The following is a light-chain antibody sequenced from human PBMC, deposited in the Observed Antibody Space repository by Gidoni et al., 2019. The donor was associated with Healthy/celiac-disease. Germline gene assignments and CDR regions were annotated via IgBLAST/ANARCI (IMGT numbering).Light chain of an antibody. J-gene: IGKJ2*01. CDR2: DAS. CDR1: QDISNY. CDR3: QQYDNLPYT. V-gene: IGKV1-33*01. Sequence: DIQKTQSPSSLSASVGDRVTITCQASQDISNYLNWYQQKPGKATKLLIYDASNLETGVPSRFSGSGSVTDFTFTISSLQPEDIATYYCQQYDNLPYTFGQGTKLEIK.